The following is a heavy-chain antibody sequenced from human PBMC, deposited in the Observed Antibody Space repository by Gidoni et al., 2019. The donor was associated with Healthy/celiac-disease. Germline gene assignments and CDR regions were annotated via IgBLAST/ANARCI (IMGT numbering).Heavy chain of an antibody. Sequence: EVQLVESGGGLVKPGGSLRLSCAASCSTFSSYSMNWVRQAPGKGLEWVSSISSSSSYIYYADSEKGRFTISRDNAKNSLYLQMNSLRAEDTAVYYCARGAMVQGVIGWRPFDYWGQGTLVTVSS. CDR2: ISSSSSYI. CDR3: ARGAMVQGVIGWRPFDY. D-gene: IGHD3-10*01. J-gene: IGHJ4*02. V-gene: IGHV3-21*01. CDR1: CSTFSSYS.